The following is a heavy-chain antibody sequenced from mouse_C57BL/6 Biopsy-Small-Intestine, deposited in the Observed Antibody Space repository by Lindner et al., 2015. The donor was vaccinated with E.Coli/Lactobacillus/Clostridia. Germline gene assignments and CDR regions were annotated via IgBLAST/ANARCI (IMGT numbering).Heavy chain of an antibody. CDR3: ARKSNYDYALDY. D-gene: IGHD2-5*01. CDR1: GYTFTTYP. CDR2: FHPYNDDT. Sequence: VQLQESGAELVKPGASVKMSCKASGYTFTTYPIEWMKQNHGKSLEWIGNFHPYNDDTNYNEKFKGKATLTGEKSSTTVYLELSRLTSEDSAIYYCARKSNYDYALDYWGQGTSVTVSS. J-gene: IGHJ4*01. V-gene: IGHV1-47*01.